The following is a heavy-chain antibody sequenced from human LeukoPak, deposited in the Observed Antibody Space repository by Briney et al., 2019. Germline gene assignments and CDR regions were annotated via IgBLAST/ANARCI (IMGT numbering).Heavy chain of an antibody. V-gene: IGHV3-23*01. J-gene: IGHJ4*02. CDR1: GFTFSSYA. CDR3: AKGTYSSGWYYDFDY. D-gene: IGHD6-19*01. CDR2: ISGSGATT. Sequence: GGSLRLSCAASGFTFSSYAMSWVRQAPGKGLESVSAISGSGATTYYADSVKGRFTVSRDNSKSTLYLQMNSLRAEDTAVYYCAKGTYSSGWYYDFDYWGQGTLVTVSS.